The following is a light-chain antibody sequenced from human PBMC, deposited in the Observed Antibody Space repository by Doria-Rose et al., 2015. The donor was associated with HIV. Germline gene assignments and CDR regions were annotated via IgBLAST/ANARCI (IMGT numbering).Light chain of an antibody. J-gene: IGKJ1*01. CDR1: QDISNY. CDR2: AAS. CDR3: QQYYSYPPT. V-gene: IGKV1-8*01. Sequence: AIRMTQSPSSLSASTGDRVTITCRASQDISNYLAWYQQKPGKAPKLLIYAASTLQSGVPSRFSGSGSGTDFTLTISRLQSEDFATYYCQQYYSYPPTFGQGTKVEVK.